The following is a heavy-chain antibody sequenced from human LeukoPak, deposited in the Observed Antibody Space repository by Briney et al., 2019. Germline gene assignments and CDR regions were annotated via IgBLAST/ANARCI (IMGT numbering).Heavy chain of an antibody. V-gene: IGHV4-61*02. CDR3: ARQTGSGLFSLP. J-gene: IGHJ4*02. Sequence: SETLSLTCTVSGDSISSGDYYWSWLRQPAGKGLEWIGRISSSGSTNYNPSLKSRVTISVDTSKNQFSLKLSSVTAADTAVYYCARQTGSGLFSLPGGQGTLVTVSS. CDR1: GDSISSGDYY. D-gene: IGHD3-10*01. CDR2: ISSSGST.